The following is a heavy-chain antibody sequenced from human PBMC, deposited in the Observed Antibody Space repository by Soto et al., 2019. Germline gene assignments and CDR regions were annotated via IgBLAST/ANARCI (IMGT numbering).Heavy chain of an antibody. Sequence: SETLSLTCTVTGGSIRSYYWSWIRQPPGKGLEWIGYIYYSGITNYNPSLKSRVTISVDTSKNQFSLKLSSVTAADTAVYYCASPGYSSSSGYDFWGQGTLVTVSS. J-gene: IGHJ4*02. D-gene: IGHD6-6*01. CDR3: ASPGYSSSSGYDF. CDR1: GGSIRSYY. V-gene: IGHV4-59*01. CDR2: IYYSGIT.